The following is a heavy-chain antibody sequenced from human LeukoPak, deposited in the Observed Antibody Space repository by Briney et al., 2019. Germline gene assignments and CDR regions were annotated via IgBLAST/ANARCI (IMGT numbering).Heavy chain of an antibody. CDR2: IYPGDSDT. CDR1: GYSFTSYW. V-gene: IGHV5-51*01. D-gene: IGHD3-22*01. Sequence: GESLKISCKGSGYSFTSYWIGWVRQPPGKGLEWMGIIYPGDSDTRYSPSLQGQVTISVDKSISTAYLQRNTLKASDTAMYYCARTDGSGSTLSFDMRGQGTMVTVSS. CDR3: ARTDGSGSTLSFDM. J-gene: IGHJ3*02.